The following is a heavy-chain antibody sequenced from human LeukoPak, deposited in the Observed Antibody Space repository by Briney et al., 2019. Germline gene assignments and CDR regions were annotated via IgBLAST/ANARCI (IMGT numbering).Heavy chain of an antibody. CDR3: ARELFYTSGSKSNRVDY. V-gene: IGHV1-2*02. CDR1: GYTFTGYY. Sequence: ASVKVSCKASGYTFTGYYIHWVRQAPGQGLEWMGWINPDSGGTNSAQMFQDRVTMTRDTSISTAYMELSRLRSDDTAVYYCARELFYTSGSKSNRVDYWGQGTLVTVSS. CDR2: INPDSGGT. J-gene: IGHJ4*02. D-gene: IGHD1-26*01.